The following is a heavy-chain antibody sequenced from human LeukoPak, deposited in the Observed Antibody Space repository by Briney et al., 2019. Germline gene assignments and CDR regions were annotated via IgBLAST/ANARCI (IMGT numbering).Heavy chain of an antibody. CDR2: MNPNSGNT. CDR1: GYTFTSYD. CDR3: AKVAGKYYYYCMDV. J-gene: IGHJ6*03. D-gene: IGHD6-19*01. Sequence: ASVKVSCKASGYTFTSYDINWVRQATGQGLEWMGWMNPNSGNTGYAQKFQGRVTMTRNTSISTAYMELSSLRSEDTAVYYCAKVAGKYYYYCMDVWGKGTTVTVPS. V-gene: IGHV1-8*01.